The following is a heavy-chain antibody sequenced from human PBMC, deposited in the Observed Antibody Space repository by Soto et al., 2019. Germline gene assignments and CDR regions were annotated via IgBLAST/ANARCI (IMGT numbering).Heavy chain of an antibody. V-gene: IGHV4-59*08. CDR3: AKHMWRKDVVPYDAFDI. Sequence: SETLSLTCSIPAVSISIYYWSWIRQPPGKGPEWIAYTDNSGDTKYNPSLKSRVTISLDTSESQFSLTMNSVTASDTAVYYCAKHMWRKDVVPYDAFDIWGQGTMVTVSS. CDR2: TDNSGDT. CDR1: AVSISIYY. J-gene: IGHJ3*02. D-gene: IGHD2-15*01.